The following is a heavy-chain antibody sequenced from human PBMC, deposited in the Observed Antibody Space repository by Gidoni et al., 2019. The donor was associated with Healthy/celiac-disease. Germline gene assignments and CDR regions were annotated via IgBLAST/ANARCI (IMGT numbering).Heavy chain of an antibody. CDR1: GFTFSSYA. CDR2: ISGSGGST. Sequence: EVQLLASGGGLVQPGGSLRLSCAASGFTFSSYAMRWVRQAPGKGLEWVSAISGSGGSTYYADAVKGRFTISRENSKNTLYLQMNSLRAEDTAVYYCANGAVGATEDYYFDYWGQGTLVTVSS. J-gene: IGHJ4*02. CDR3: ANGAVGATEDYYFDY. D-gene: IGHD1-26*01. V-gene: IGHV3-23*01.